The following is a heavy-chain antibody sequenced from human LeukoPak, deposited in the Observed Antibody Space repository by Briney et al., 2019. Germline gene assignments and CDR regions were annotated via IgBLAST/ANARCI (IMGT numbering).Heavy chain of an antibody. CDR1: GFTFSNYW. CDR2: IDRGGSVK. J-gene: IGHJ4*02. CDR3: ARDPGSSSFDY. Sequence: GGSLRLSCAASGFTFSNYWMTWVRQTPGKGLEFVANIDRGGSVKNYVGSVKGRFTISRDNAKNSLYLQMNSLRADDTAMYYCARDPGSSSFDYWGQGSLVTVSS. V-gene: IGHV3-7*01. D-gene: IGHD6-13*01.